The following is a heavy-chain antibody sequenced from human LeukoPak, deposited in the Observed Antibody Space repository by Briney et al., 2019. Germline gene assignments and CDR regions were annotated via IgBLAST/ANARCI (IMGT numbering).Heavy chain of an antibody. CDR1: GFTFSDYY. CDR3: ARDPFYGRVRDY. J-gene: IGHJ4*02. V-gene: IGHV3-11*04. Sequence: PGGSLRLSCATSGFTFSDYYMSWIRQAPGKGLEWLSYISSSNTIYSADSVKGRFTISRDNAKNSLYLQMNSLRAEDTAVYYCARDPFYGRVRDYWGQGTLVTVSS. CDR2: ISSSNTI. D-gene: IGHD2/OR15-2a*01.